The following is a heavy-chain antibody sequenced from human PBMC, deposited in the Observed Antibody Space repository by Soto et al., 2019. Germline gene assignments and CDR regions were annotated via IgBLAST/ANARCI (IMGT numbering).Heavy chain of an antibody. Sequence: GGSLRLSCAASGFTFSDYYMNWVRQAPGKGLEWVSSISSSSAIYYADSVKGRFTISRDNAKNSLYLQMNSLRAEDTAVYYCARDHLWAFDYWGQGVLVTVSS. V-gene: IGHV3-11*04. D-gene: IGHD3-3*02. CDR2: ISSSSAI. CDR3: ARDHLWAFDY. CDR1: GFTFSDYY. J-gene: IGHJ4*02.